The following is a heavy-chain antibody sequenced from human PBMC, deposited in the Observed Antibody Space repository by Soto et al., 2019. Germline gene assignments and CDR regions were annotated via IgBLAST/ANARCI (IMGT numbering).Heavy chain of an antibody. CDR1: GFTVSNNY. V-gene: IGHV3-53*01. CDR2: IYSGGYT. D-gene: IGHD3-10*01. Sequence: EVQLVESGGGLIQPGGSLRLSCAVSGFTVSNNYMSWVRQAPGKGLEGVSVIYSGGYTAYGDSVKGRFTISRDNSKNTLFLQMNARGPDAPAVFYWAPRPGGGGYWGQGTLVTVSS. CDR3: APRPGGGGY. J-gene: IGHJ4*02.